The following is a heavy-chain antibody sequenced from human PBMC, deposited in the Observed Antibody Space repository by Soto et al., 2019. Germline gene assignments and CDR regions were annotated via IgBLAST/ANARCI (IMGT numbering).Heavy chain of an antibody. CDR3: AREDDACDI. V-gene: IGHV3-30-3*01. CDR1: GFTFSRYA. J-gene: IGHJ3*02. Sequence: QVQLVESGGGVVQPGRSLRLSSAASGFTFSRYAMHWVRQAPGKGLEWVAVISYDGSNKYYADSVKGRFTISRDNSKNTLYLQMNSLRSEDTAVYYCAREDDACDIWGQGTMVTVSS. CDR2: ISYDGSNK.